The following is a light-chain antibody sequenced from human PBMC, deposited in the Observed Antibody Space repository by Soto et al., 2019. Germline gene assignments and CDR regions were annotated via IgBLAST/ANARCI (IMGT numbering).Light chain of an antibody. CDR3: CSYARTNSVI. Sequence: QSVLTQPASVSGSPGQSITISCTGTNSDVGISNLVSWYQQHPGKAPKLIIYEGGKRPSGVSDRFSGSKSGNTASLTISGLQAEDEADYYCCSYARTNSVIFGRGTKLTVL. CDR1: NSDVGISNL. V-gene: IGLV2-23*01. CDR2: EGG. J-gene: IGLJ2*01.